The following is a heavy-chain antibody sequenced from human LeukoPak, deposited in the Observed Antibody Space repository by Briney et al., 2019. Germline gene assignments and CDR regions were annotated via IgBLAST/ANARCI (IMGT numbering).Heavy chain of an antibody. V-gene: IGHV4-61*02. CDR1: GGSISSGSYY. J-gene: IGHJ6*03. CDR3: VATMNLDYYYMDV. CDR2: IYTSGST. Sequence: SQTLSLTCTVSGGSISSGSYYWSWIRQSAGKGLEWIGRIYTSGSTNYNPSLKSRVTMSVHTSENQFSLKLTSVTAADTAMYYCVATMNLDYYYMDVWGKGTTVTVSS. D-gene: IGHD3-22*01.